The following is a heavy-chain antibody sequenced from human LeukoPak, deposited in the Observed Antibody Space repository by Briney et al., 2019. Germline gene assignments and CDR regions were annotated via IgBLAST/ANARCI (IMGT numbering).Heavy chain of an antibody. J-gene: IGHJ4*02. V-gene: IGHV4-34*01. CDR1: GGSFSNYH. CDR3: ARVGEWLRCLDC. D-gene: IGHD5-12*01. CDR2: INHSGST. Sequence: SETLSLTCAVYGGSFSNYHWSWIRQPPGKGLEWIGEINHSGSTNYNPSLKSRVTISIDMSKNQFSLKLSSVTAADTAVYYCARVGEWLRCLDCWGQGTLVTVSS.